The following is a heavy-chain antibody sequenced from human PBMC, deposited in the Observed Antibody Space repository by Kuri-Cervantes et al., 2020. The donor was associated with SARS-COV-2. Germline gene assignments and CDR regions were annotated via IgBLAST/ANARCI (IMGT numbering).Heavy chain of an antibody. CDR2: ISSNGGST. Sequence: ETLSLTCAASGFTFSSYAMHWVRQAPGKGLEYVSAISSNGGSTYYADSVKGRFTISRDNSKNALYLQMGSLRAEDMAVYYCARDGESWPELGIVAGTPSFDYWGQGTLVTVSS. CDR1: GFTFSSYA. CDR3: ARDGESWPELGIVAGTPSFDY. V-gene: IGHV3-64*02. D-gene: IGHD6-19*01. J-gene: IGHJ4*02.